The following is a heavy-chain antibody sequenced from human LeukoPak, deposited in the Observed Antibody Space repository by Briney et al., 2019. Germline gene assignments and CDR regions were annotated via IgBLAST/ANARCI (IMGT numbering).Heavy chain of an antibody. V-gene: IGHV1-2*06. CDR1: GYTFTGFY. CDR2: INPNSGGT. J-gene: IGHJ3*02. Sequence: GASVKVSCKASGYTFTGFYMHLVRQAPGQGLEWMGRINPNSGGTNYAQKFQGRITMTRDTSISTDYMELSRLRSDDTAVYYCASGGGRYGDIWGQGTMVTLSS. D-gene: IGHD1-26*01. CDR3: ASGGGRYGDI.